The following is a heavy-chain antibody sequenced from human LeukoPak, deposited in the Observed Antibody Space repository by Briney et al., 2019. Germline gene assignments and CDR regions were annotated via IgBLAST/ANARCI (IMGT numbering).Heavy chain of an antibody. D-gene: IGHD7-27*01. Sequence: SSETLSLTCTVSGGSVSSYYLTWIRQPPGKGLEWIGYISYSGSTSYSPSLKSRVTISVDASKNQFSLKLSSVTAADTAVYYCARGWGYFDSWGQGTLVTVSS. CDR3: ARGWGYFDS. CDR1: GGSVSSYY. V-gene: IGHV4-59*08. J-gene: IGHJ4*02. CDR2: ISYSGST.